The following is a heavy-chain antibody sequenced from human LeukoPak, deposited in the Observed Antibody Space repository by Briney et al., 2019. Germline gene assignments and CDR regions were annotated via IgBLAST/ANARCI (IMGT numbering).Heavy chain of an antibody. D-gene: IGHD3-22*01. CDR3: ARDDSTGYYYLDG. V-gene: IGHV3-7*05. Sequence: PGGSLRLSCAASGSTFRNYFMSWVRQAPGKGLEWVANIKEDGSEKYYVDSVKGRFTISRDNAKNSLYLEMNSLRAEDTAVYYCARDDSTGYYYLDGWGQGTLVTVSS. CDR2: IKEDGSEK. J-gene: IGHJ4*02. CDR1: GSTFRNYF.